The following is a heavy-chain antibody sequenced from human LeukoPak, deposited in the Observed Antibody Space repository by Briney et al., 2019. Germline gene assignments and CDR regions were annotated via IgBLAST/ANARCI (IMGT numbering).Heavy chain of an antibody. CDR2: INPNSGGT. CDR1: GYTFTGYY. J-gene: IGHJ3*02. Sequence: GASVKVSCKASGYTFTGYYMHWVRQAPGQGLERMGWINPNSGGTNYAQKFQGRVTMTRDTSISTAYMELSRLRSDDTAVYYCARVRRDGYNSAFDIWGQGTMVTVSS. V-gene: IGHV1-2*02. D-gene: IGHD5-24*01. CDR3: ARVRRDGYNSAFDI.